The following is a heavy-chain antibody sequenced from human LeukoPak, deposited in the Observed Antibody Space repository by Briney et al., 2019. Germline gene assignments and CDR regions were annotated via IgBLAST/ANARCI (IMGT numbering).Heavy chain of an antibody. D-gene: IGHD4-17*01. J-gene: IGHJ3*01. CDR3: ARDPNGDYIGAFEF. CDR2: ITGGGTT. Sequence: PGGSLRLSCVASGFTFSSYAVMWVRQAPGQGLEWVSAITGGGTTRYADSVKGRFTISRDNSKNTLYLQMNSLRVEDTAQYFCARDPNGDYIGAFEFWGQGTGVTVSS. CDR1: GFTFSSYA. V-gene: IGHV3-23*01.